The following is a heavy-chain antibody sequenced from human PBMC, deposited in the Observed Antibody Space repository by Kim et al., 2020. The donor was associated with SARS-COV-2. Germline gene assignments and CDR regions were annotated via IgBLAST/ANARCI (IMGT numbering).Heavy chain of an antibody. D-gene: IGHD3-10*01. CDR1: GGSFSGYY. CDR2: INHSGST. Sequence: SETLSLTCAVYGGSFSGYYWSWIRQPPGKGLEWIGEINHSGSTNYNPSLKSRVTISVDTSKNQLSLKLSSVTAADTAVYYCARGADTMVREPFDYWGQGTLVTVSS. V-gene: IGHV4-34*01. J-gene: IGHJ4*02. CDR3: ARGADTMVREPFDY.